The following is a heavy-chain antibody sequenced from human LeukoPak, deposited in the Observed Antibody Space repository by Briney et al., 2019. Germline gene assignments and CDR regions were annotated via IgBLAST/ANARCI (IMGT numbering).Heavy chain of an antibody. Sequence: PGGSLRLSCAASGFTFSSYWMSWVRQAPGKGLEWVANIKQDGSGKYYVDSVKGRFTISRDNAKNSLYLQMNSLRAEDTAVYYCALGLRYFDWSSFDIWGQGTMVTVSS. CDR1: GFTFSSYW. V-gene: IGHV3-7*03. D-gene: IGHD3-9*01. CDR2: IKQDGSGK. CDR3: ALGLRYFDWSSFDI. J-gene: IGHJ3*02.